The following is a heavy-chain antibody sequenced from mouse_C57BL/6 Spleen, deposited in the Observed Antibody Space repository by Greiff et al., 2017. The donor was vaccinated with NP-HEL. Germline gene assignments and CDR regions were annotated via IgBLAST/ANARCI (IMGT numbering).Heavy chain of an antibody. D-gene: IGHD2-2*01. CDR3: AREKNYGYEAWFAY. CDR2: INPGSGGT. J-gene: IGHJ3*01. V-gene: IGHV1-54*01. Sequence: VQLQQSGAELVRPGTSVKVSCKASGYAFTNYLIEWVKQRPGQGLEWIGVINPGSGGTNYNEKFKGKATLTADKSSSTAYMQLSSLTSEDSAVYFCAREKNYGYEAWFAYWGQGTLVTVSA. CDR1: GYAFTNYL.